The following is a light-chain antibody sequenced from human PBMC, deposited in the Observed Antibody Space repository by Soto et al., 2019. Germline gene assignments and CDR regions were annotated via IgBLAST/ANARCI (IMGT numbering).Light chain of an antibody. Sequence: EIVLTQFPGTLSLSTGERATLSCRASQTVYSDYVAWYQQKPGQAPRLLISGASSRATGIPVRLSGSGAGTDFTLTISRLEPEDFAMYYCQQYGILHLVSFSGGTKVEIK. CDR2: GAS. V-gene: IGKV3-20*01. CDR1: QTVYSDY. J-gene: IGKJ4*01. CDR3: QQYGILHLVS.